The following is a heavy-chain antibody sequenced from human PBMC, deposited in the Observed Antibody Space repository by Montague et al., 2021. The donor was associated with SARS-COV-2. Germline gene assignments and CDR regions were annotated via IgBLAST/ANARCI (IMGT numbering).Heavy chain of an antibody. V-gene: IGHV4-39*07. CDR3: ARGGREQLVRLSGMDV. J-gene: IGHJ6*02. Sequence: SETLSLTCTVSGGSISSSNYYWGWIRQPPGKGLEWIGSIYYSGSTYYXXXLKSRVTISVDTSKNQFSLKLSSVTAADTAVHYCARGGREQLVRLSGMDVWGQGTPVTVSS. CDR1: GGSISSSNYY. D-gene: IGHD6-13*01. CDR2: IYYSGST.